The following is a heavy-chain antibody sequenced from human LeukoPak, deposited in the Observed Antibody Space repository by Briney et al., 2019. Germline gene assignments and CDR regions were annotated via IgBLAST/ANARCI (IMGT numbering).Heavy chain of an antibody. D-gene: IGHD2-2*01. CDR2: ISSSSSYI. CDR3: ARAMSGCSSTSCYDY. Sequence: GGPLRLSCAASGFTFSSYSMNWVRQAPGKGLEWVSSISSSSSYIYYADSVKGRFTISRDNAKNSLYLQMNSLRAEDTAVYYCARAMSGCSSTSCYDYWGQGTLVTVSS. V-gene: IGHV3-21*01. J-gene: IGHJ4*02. CDR1: GFTFSSYS.